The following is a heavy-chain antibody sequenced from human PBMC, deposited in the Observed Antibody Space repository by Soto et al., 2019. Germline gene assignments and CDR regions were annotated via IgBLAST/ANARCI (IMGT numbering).Heavy chain of an antibody. Sequence: EVQLVESGGGLVQPGGSLRLSCAASGFTFSDYSMNWVRQAPGKGLEWISYISSSSSTIYYADSVKGRFTISRDNAKNSLYLQMNSLRAEDTDVYYCARVTTVVTPGYWGQGTLVTVSS. V-gene: IGHV3-48*01. CDR2: ISSSSSTI. D-gene: IGHD4-17*01. CDR3: ARVTTVVTPGY. CDR1: GFTFSDYS. J-gene: IGHJ4*02.